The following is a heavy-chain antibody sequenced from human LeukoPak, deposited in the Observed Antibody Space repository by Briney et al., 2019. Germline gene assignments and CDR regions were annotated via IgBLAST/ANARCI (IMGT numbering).Heavy chain of an antibody. D-gene: IGHD3-9*01. V-gene: IGHV4-34*01. CDR2: INHSGST. Sequence: SETLSLTCAVYGGSFSGYYWSWIRQPPGKGLEWIGEINHSGSTNYNPSLKSRVTISVDTSKNQFSLKLSSVTAADTAVYYCARGLEYDILTGYPEYFRHWGQGTLVTVSS. CDR1: GGSFSGYY. CDR3: ARGLEYDILTGYPEYFRH. J-gene: IGHJ1*01.